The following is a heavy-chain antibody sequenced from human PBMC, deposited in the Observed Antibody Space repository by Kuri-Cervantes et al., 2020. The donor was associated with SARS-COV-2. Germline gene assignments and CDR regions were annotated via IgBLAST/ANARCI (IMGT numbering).Heavy chain of an antibody. V-gene: IGHV3-66*01. CDR1: GFTVSSNY. CDR2: IYSGGST. CDR3: ARDPYYYDSTVLDV. J-gene: IGHJ6*02. Sequence: GGSLRLSCAASGFTVSSNYMSWVRQAPGKGLEWVSVIYSGGSTYYADSVKGRFTISRDNSKNTLYLQMNSLRAEDTAVYYCARDPYYYDSTVLDVWGQGTTVTVSS. D-gene: IGHD3-22*01.